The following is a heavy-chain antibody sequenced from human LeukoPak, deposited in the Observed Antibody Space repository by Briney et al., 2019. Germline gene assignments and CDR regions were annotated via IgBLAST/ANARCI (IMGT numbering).Heavy chain of an antibody. CDR2: IKQDGSEK. D-gene: IGHD3-22*01. CDR1: GFTFSSYW. V-gene: IGHV3-7*01. Sequence: PGGSLRLSCAASGFTFSSYWMSWVRQAPGKGLEWVANIKQDGSEKYYVDSVKGRFTISRDNAKNSLYLQMNSLRAEDTAVYYCARGGDSSGSLAFDIWGQGTMVTVSS. CDR3: ARGGDSSGSLAFDI. J-gene: IGHJ3*02.